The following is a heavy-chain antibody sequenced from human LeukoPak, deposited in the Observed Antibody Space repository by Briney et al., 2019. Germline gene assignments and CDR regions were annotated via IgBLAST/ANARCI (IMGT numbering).Heavy chain of an antibody. D-gene: IGHD6-13*01. CDR2: ISGGGVNT. CDR1: GFTFSSYA. Sequence: GGSLRLSCAASGFTFSSYAMSWVRQAPGKGLEWVSAISGGGVNTYYADSAKGRFTISRDNSKNTLSLQMNSLRAEDTAVYYCAKTGRGPAAGTGSFFDYWGQGTLVTVSS. V-gene: IGHV3-23*01. CDR3: AKTGRGPAAGTGSFFDY. J-gene: IGHJ4*02.